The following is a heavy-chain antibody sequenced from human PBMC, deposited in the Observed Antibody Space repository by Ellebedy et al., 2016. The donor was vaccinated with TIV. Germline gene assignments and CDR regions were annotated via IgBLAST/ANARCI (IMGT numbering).Heavy chain of an antibody. CDR3: ARDYESSGYYGY. Sequence: GESLKISCAASRFTFSSYGMNWVRQAPGKGLDWLAYISTSSSTIYYADSVKGRFTISRDNAKNSLYLQMNSLRDEDTALYYCARDYESSGYYGYWGQGTPVTDSS. V-gene: IGHV3-48*02. J-gene: IGHJ4*02. CDR2: ISTSSSTI. CDR1: RFTFSSYG. D-gene: IGHD3-22*01.